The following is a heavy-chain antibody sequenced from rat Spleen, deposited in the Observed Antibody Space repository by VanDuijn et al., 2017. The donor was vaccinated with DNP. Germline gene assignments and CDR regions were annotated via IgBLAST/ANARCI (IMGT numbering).Heavy chain of an antibody. CDR2: VTNAGST. V-gene: IGHV3-3*01. CDR1: GFSITNNFK. J-gene: IGHJ2*01. D-gene: IGHD5-1*01. Sequence: EVLLQESGPGLVKPSQSLSLTCSVTGFSITNNFKWSWIRKFPGNKLEWMGYVTNAGSTDYNPSLKSRISITTDTSKNQFFLQVNSVTPEDTATYYCAIQLGVSDYWDQGVMVTVSS. CDR3: AIQLGVSDY.